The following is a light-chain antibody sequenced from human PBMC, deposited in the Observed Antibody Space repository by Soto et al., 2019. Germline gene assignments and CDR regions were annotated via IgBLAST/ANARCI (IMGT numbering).Light chain of an antibody. CDR3: QQYNNWPRT. CDR2: WAS. J-gene: IGKJ1*01. CDR1: QSVLYSSNNKNY. Sequence: DTVMTQSPDSLAVSLGERATINCKSSQSVLYSSNNKNYLAWYQQKPGQPPKLLISWASTRESWVPDRFSGSGSGTDFTLTINSVQAEDVAVYYCQQYNNWPRTFGQGTKVEIK. V-gene: IGKV4-1*01.